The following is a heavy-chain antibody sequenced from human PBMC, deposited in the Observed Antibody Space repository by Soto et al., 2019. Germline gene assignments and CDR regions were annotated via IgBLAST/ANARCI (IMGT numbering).Heavy chain of an antibody. J-gene: IGHJ6*02. CDR3: ARDGWGDKYYDFWSGYYGSYYGMDV. CDR2: ISSSSSTI. CDR1: GFRFNSYS. V-gene: IGHV3-48*02. Sequence: PGGSLRLSCEASGFRFNSYSMNWVRQAPGKGLEWVSYISSSSSTIYYADSVKGRFTISRDNAKNSLYLQMNSLRDEDTAVYYCARDGWGDKYYDFWSGYYGSYYGMDVWGQGTTVTVSS. D-gene: IGHD3-3*01.